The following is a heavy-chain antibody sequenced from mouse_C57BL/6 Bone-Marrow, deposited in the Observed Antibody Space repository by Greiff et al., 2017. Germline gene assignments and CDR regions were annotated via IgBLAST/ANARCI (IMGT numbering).Heavy chain of an antibody. D-gene: IGHD1-1*01. J-gene: IGHJ1*03. CDR2: INPGSGGT. CDR3: ARYGSTYWYFDV. Sequence: QVQLKQSGAELVRPGTSVKVSCKASGYAFTNYLIEWVKQRPGQGLEWIGVINPGSGGTNYNEKFKGKATLTADKSSSTAYMQLSSLTSEDSAVYFCARYGSTYWYFDVWGTGTTV. CDR1: GYAFTNYL. V-gene: IGHV1-54*01.